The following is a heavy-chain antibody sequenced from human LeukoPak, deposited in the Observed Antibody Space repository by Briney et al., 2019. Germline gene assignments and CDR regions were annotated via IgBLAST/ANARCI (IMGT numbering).Heavy chain of an antibody. CDR3: ARRGYSYGRYYFDY. CDR1: GGSISSYY. Sequence: SETLSLTCTVSGGSISSYYWSWIRQPPGKGLEWIGYICYSGSTNYNPSLKSRVTISVDTSKNQFSLKLSSVTAADTAVYYCARRGYSYGRYYFDYWGQGTLVTVSS. CDR2: ICYSGST. V-gene: IGHV4-59*08. D-gene: IGHD5-18*01. J-gene: IGHJ4*02.